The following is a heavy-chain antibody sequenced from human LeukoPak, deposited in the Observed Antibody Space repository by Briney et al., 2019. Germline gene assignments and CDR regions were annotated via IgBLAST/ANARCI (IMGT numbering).Heavy chain of an antibody. CDR1: AYTFSGYY. CDR2: INPNSGDT. J-gene: IGHJ4*02. CDR3: ARGGADY. Sequence: ASVKVSCKASAYTFSGYYKHWVRQAPGQGLEWMGRINPNSGDTNYAQNFQGRVTMTWDTSIATAYVELSRLTPDDTAIYYCARGGADYWGQGTLVTVSS. D-gene: IGHD4/OR15-4a*01. V-gene: IGHV1-2*06.